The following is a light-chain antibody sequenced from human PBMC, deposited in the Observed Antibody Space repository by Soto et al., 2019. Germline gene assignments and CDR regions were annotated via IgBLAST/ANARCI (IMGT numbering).Light chain of an antibody. Sequence: AIRMTQSPSSLSASAGDRVTITCRASQGISSYLAWYQQKPGKAPKLLIYAASTLQSGVPSRFSGSGSGTEFTLTISCLQPDDSATYYCQQYYSYSPTFGQGTKVDIK. CDR2: AAS. V-gene: IGKV1-8*01. CDR3: QQYYSYSPT. CDR1: QGISSY. J-gene: IGKJ1*01.